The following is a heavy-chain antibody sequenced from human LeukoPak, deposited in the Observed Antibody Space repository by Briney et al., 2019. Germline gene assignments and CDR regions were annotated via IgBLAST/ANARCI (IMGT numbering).Heavy chain of an antibody. CDR1: GFTFSSYV. D-gene: IGHD6-13*01. V-gene: IGHV3-23*01. CDR2: ITDSGGAA. Sequence: GRSLRLSCEASGFTFSSYVMHWVRQAPGKGPEWVSLITDSGGAAYFADSVKGRFTISRDNSKNTVYLQMGGLRAEDTAVYYCAPDLRGSAWSLDDWGQGTLVTVSP. CDR3: APDLRGSAWSLDD. J-gene: IGHJ4*02.